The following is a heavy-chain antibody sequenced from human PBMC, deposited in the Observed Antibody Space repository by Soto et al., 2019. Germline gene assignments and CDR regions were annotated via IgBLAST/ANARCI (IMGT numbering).Heavy chain of an antibody. CDR2: ITITGDTT. CDR1: GFIFTTSD. V-gene: IGHV3-23*04. D-gene: IGHD2-21*02. Sequence: EVQLVESEGGLVQPGGSLRLSCEASGFIFTTSDMSWVRQAPGKGLEWISSITITGDTTHYADSVKGRFTISRDNSRNTVYLQMNSLRGDDPAVFYCGKGGGGDHGYWGQGTLVAVSS. CDR3: GKGGGGDHGY. J-gene: IGHJ4*02.